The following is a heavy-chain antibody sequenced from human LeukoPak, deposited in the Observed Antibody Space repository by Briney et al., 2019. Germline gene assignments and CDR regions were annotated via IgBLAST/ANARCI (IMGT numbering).Heavy chain of an antibody. D-gene: IGHD3-3*01. CDR1: GFTFSSYG. J-gene: IGHJ4*02. Sequence: GSLRLSCAASGFTFSSYGMHWVRQAPGKGLEWVAVISYDGSNKYYADSVKGRFTISRDNSKNALYLQMNSLGVEDTAVYYCAKTYYDFWSSYYPHDYWGQGTLVTVSS. V-gene: IGHV3-30*18. CDR3: AKTYYDFWSSYYPHDY. CDR2: ISYDGSNK.